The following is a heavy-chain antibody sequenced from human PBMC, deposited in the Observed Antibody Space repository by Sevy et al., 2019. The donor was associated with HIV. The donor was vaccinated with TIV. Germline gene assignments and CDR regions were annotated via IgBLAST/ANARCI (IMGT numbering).Heavy chain of an antibody. CDR1: GFTFSSYS. Sequence: GGSLRLSCAASGFTFSSYSMNWVRQAPGKGLEWVSYISSSSSTIYYADSVKGRFTISRDNAKNSLYLQMNSLGDEDTAVYYCARDRGKSGHYGSGSYSPVDYWGQGTLVTVSS. CDR3: ARDRGKSGHYGSGSYSPVDY. V-gene: IGHV3-48*02. D-gene: IGHD3-10*01. J-gene: IGHJ4*02. CDR2: ISSSSSTI.